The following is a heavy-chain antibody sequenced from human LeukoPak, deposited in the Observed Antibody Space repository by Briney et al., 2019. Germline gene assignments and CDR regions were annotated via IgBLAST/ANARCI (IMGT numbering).Heavy chain of an antibody. CDR1: GGSISSSSYY. D-gene: IGHD3-22*01. CDR3: ARLYYDSSGYYQTCYFDY. J-gene: IGHJ4*02. CDR2: IYYSGST. Sequence: SETLSLTCTVSGGSISSSSYYWGWIRQPPGKGLEWIGSIYYSGSTYYNPSLKSRVTISVDTSKNQFSLNLSSVTAADTAAYYCARLYYDSSGYYQTCYFDYWGQGALVTVSS. V-gene: IGHV4-39*01.